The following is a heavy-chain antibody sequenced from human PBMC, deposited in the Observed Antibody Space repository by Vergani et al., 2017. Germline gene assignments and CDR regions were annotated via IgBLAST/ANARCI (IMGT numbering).Heavy chain of an antibody. CDR2: ISSSSSYT. Sequence: QVQLVESGGGLVKPGGSLRLSCAASGFTFSDYYMSWIRQAPGKGLEWVSYISSSSSYTNYADSVKGRFTISRDNAKNSLYLQMNSLRAEDTAVYYCARTYCSSTSCYTLRGXFDYWGQGTLVTVSS. J-gene: IGHJ4*02. CDR3: ARTYCSSTSCYTLRGXFDY. V-gene: IGHV3-11*06. D-gene: IGHD2-2*02. CDR1: GFTFSDYY.